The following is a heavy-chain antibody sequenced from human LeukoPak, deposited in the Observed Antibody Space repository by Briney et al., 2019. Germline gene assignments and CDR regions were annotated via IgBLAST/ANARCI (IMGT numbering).Heavy chain of an antibody. Sequence: GGSLRLSFAACGFIFRSYDMSWVRQAPGKGREWVSAMSGSGGSTYYADSVKGRFTGSRDSSKNTPTLQINSLRAEDTAVYYCAKLRESGTYFDYWGQGTLVTVSS. J-gene: IGHJ4*02. CDR2: MSGSGGST. D-gene: IGHD1-26*01. V-gene: IGHV3-23*01. CDR3: AKLRESGTYFDY. CDR1: GFIFRSYD.